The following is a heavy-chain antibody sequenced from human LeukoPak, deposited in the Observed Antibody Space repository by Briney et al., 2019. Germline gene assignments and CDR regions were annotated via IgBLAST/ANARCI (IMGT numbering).Heavy chain of an antibody. Sequence: GGSLRLSCAASGFTFSSYSMNWVRQAPGKGLEWVSSISSSSSYIYYADSVKGRFTISRDNAKNSLYLQMNSLRAEDTAVYYCARADGGNSEDYYFDYRGQGTLVTVSS. V-gene: IGHV3-21*01. D-gene: IGHD4-23*01. CDR2: ISSSSSYI. CDR3: ARADGGNSEDYYFDY. J-gene: IGHJ4*02. CDR1: GFTFSSYS.